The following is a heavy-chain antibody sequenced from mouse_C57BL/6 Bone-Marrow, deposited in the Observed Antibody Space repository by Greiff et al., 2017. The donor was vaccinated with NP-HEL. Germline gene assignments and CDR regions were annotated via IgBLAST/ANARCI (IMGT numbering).Heavy chain of an antibody. CDR3: ARIYYDYLYYAMDY. D-gene: IGHD2-4*01. CDR1: GFSLTSYA. J-gene: IGHJ4*01. V-gene: IGHV2-9-1*01. CDR2: IWTGGGT. Sequence: QVQLQQSGPGLVAPSQSLSITCTVSGFSLTSYAISWVRQPPGKGLEWLGVIWTGGGTNYNSALKSRLSISKDNSKSQVFLKMNSLQTDDTARYYCARIYYDYLYYAMDYWGQGTSVTVSS.